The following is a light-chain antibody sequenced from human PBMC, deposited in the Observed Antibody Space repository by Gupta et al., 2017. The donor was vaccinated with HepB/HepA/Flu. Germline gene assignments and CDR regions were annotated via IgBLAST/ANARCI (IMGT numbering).Light chain of an antibody. CDR1: SSDVGGYDL. V-gene: IGLV2-11*01. CDR3: DSDAASNTNYV. Sequence: SALTQPRSVSGSPGQSVTISSTGTSSDVGGYDLVSWYQHHPGKAPNFLIYDVDRRPSGVPDRFSGSKSDATATFTITGLQAEDGADYYYDSDAASNTNYVFGGGTKITVL. J-gene: IGLJ1*01. CDR2: DVD.